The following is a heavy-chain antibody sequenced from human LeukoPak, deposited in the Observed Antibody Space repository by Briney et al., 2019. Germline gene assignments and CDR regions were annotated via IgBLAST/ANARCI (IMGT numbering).Heavy chain of an antibody. CDR3: AKYDRGWFDP. CDR2: ISGSGGST. D-gene: IGHD1-1*01. J-gene: IGHJ5*02. CDR1: GFTFSSYV. Sequence: GGSLRLSCAASGFTFSSYVMSWVRQAPGKGLEWVSSISGSGGSTYYADSVKGRLTISRDTSKNTPYLQMNSLRAEDTAVYYCAKYDRGWFDPWGQGTLVIVSS. V-gene: IGHV3-23*01.